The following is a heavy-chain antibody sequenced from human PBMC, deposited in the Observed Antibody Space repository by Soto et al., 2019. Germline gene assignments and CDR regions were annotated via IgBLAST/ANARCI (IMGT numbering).Heavy chain of an antibody. V-gene: IGHV3-23*01. D-gene: IGHD3-22*01. CDR3: AKDRYLDNDSRGYLFDN. CDR2: ISRDGDFT. J-gene: IGHJ4*02. Sequence: EVQLLESGGDLIQPGGSLRLSCAASGFTFNIYAMTWVRQAPGKGLEWVSAISRDGDFTYYADSVEGRFTISRDNSKNTLYLQMNSLRAEDTAVYYCAKDRYLDNDSRGYLFDNWGQGTLVTVSS. CDR1: GFTFNIYA.